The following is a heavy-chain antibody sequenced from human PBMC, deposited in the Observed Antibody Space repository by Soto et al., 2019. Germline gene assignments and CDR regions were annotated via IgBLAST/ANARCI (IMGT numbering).Heavy chain of an antibody. CDR1: GYTLTSYY. CDR3: ARDSPPVDY. Sequence: ASVKVSCKAPGYTLTSYYMHWVRQAPGQGLEWMGIINPSGGSTNYAQKFQGRVTMTRDTSTSTVYMELSSLRSEDTAVYYCARDSPPVDYWGQGTLVTVSS. CDR2: INPSGGST. V-gene: IGHV1-46*01. J-gene: IGHJ4*02.